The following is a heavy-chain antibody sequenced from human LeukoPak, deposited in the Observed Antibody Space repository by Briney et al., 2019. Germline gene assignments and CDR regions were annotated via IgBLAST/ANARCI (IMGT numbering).Heavy chain of an antibody. J-gene: IGHJ5*02. Sequence: GGSLRLSCAASGFTFSSYEMNWVRQAPGKGLEWVSAISGSGGSTYYADSVKGRFTISRDNSKNTLYLQMNSLRAEDTAVYYCAKRRITIFGVSFHNWFDPWGQGTLVTVSS. CDR2: ISGSGGST. CDR3: AKRRITIFGVSFHNWFDP. CDR1: GFTFSSYE. D-gene: IGHD3-3*01. V-gene: IGHV3-23*01.